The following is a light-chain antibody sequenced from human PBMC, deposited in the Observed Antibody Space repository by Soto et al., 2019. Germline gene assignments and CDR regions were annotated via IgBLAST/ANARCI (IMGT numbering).Light chain of an antibody. CDR3: CSYAGDTTFFV. J-gene: IGLJ1*01. V-gene: IGLV2-23*02. Sequence: QCALTQPASMSGSPGQSITISCTGTSSDVGSYYPVSWFQQHPGKAPKLIIYEVNKRPSGVSDRFSGSKSGNTASLTISGLQAADEAEYYCCSYAGDTTFFVFGTGTKVTVL. CDR1: SSDVGSYYP. CDR2: EVN.